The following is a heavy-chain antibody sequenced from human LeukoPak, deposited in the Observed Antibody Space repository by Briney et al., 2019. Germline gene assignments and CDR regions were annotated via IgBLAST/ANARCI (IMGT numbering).Heavy chain of an antibody. J-gene: IGHJ4*02. Sequence: SETLSLTCTVSGGSISSSSYYWGWIRQPPGKGLEWIGSIYYSGSTYYNPSLKSRVTISVDTSKNQFSLKLSSVTAADTAVYYCARPRAYSSGWYDYWGQGTLVTVSS. CDR3: ARPRAYSSGWYDY. D-gene: IGHD6-19*01. CDR2: IYYSGST. V-gene: IGHV4-39*07. CDR1: GGSISSSSYY.